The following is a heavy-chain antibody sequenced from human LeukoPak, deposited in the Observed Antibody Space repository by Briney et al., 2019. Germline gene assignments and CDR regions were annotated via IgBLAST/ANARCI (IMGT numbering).Heavy chain of an antibody. Sequence: ASVKVSCKASGYTFTSYYMHWVRQAPGHGLEWMGIINPSGGSTSYAQKFQGRVTMTRDMSTSTVYMELSSLRSEDTAVYYCAREYYDSSGYYDARSPHTFDYWGQGTLVTVSS. CDR1: GYTFTSYY. CDR2: INPSGGST. D-gene: IGHD3-22*01. J-gene: IGHJ4*02. V-gene: IGHV1-46*01. CDR3: AREYYDSSGYYDARSPHTFDY.